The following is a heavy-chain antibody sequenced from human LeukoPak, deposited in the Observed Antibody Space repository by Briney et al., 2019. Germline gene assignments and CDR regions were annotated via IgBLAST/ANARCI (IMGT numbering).Heavy chain of an antibody. Sequence: PGGSLRLSCAASGFSFSSHWMSWVRQTPGKGLEWVANINEGGDEKGYVDSVKGRFSISRDNPKNSVSLQMNSLRAEDSAVYYCVRAVSTRYSGYPWDSDSVEYYYFYYMDVWGKGTTVTVSS. D-gene: IGHD5-12*01. CDR2: INEGGDEK. CDR1: GFSFSSHW. CDR3: VRAVSTRYSGYPWDSDSVEYYYFYYMDV. J-gene: IGHJ6*03. V-gene: IGHV3-7*01.